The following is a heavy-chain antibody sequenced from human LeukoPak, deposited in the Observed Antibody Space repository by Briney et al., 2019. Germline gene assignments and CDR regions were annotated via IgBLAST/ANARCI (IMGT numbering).Heavy chain of an antibody. D-gene: IGHD1-14*01. J-gene: IGHJ5*02. V-gene: IGHV3-23*01. CDR2: ISGIGGST. CDR1: GLTLSSYA. Sequence: GESLRLSCAASGLTLSSYAMSWVRQAPGKWLEWVSAISGIGGSTYHAASVKGRFTISRDNSKSPLHLQMNSRNATDPAVSYCARDPSPENWLDPWGQGTLVTVSS. CDR3: ARDPSPENWLDP.